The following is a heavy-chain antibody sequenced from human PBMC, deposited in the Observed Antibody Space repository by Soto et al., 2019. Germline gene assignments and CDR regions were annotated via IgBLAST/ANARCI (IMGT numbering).Heavy chain of an antibody. CDR2: ISAHNGNT. D-gene: IGHD1-1*01. CDR3: ARGRYGDY. CDR1: GYAFTTYG. Sequence: QVQLVQSGAEVKKPGASVKVSCQASGYAFTTYGITWVRQAPGQGLEWMGWISAHNGNTNYAQKLQGRVTVTRDTSTSTAYMELRILISADTAVYYCARGRYGDYWGQGALVTVSS. V-gene: IGHV1-18*01. J-gene: IGHJ4*02.